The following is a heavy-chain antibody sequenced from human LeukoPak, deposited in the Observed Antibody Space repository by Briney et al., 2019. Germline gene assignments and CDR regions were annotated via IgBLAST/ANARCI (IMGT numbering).Heavy chain of an antibody. Sequence: KPSETLSLTCNVSGASIRTYYWCWIRQPPGKGLEWVGYIYDSGSTNYNPSLKSRVTISVDMSKKQFSLKLSSVTAADAAVYYCARTSGWYGPFDCWGQGTLVTVSS. J-gene: IGHJ4*02. CDR1: GASIRTYY. D-gene: IGHD6-13*01. CDR2: IYDSGST. CDR3: ARTSGWYGPFDC. V-gene: IGHV4-59*01.